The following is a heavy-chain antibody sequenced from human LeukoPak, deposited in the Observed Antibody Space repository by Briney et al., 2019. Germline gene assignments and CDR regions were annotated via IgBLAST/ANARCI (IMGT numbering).Heavy chain of an antibody. V-gene: IGHV1-2*02. CDR2: INPNSGGT. J-gene: IGHJ4*02. Sequence: ASVKVSCKASGYTFTGYYMHWVRQAPGQGLEWMGWINPNSGGTNYAQKFRGRVTMTRDTSNSTAYMELSRLRSDDTAVYYCARSWRFCSGDSCYPIDYWGQGTLVTVSS. CDR1: GYTFTGYY. CDR3: ARSWRFCSGDSCYPIDY. D-gene: IGHD2-15*01.